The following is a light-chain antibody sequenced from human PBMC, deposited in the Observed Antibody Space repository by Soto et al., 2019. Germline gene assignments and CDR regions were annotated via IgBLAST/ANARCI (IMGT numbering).Light chain of an antibody. J-gene: IGKJ4*01. CDR3: QQSYSTPLT. CDR1: QSISSY. Sequence: DIQMTQSPSSLSASLGARVTITCRARQSISSYLNWYQQKPGKAPKLLIYAASSLQSGVPSRFSGSGSGTDFTLTISSLQPEDFATYYCQQSYSTPLTFGGGTKVEIK. V-gene: IGKV1-39*01. CDR2: AAS.